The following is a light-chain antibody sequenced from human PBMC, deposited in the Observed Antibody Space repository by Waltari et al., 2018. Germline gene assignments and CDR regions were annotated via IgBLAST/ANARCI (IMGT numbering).Light chain of an antibody. CDR2: ATS. CDR1: QSISTS. CDR3: QQSYTSPWT. Sequence: DIQMTQSPSSLSASVGDRVTITCRASQSISTSLNWYQQIPGKAPKLLIYATSNVQSGVPARFSGSGSGTHFTLTISSLQPEDFSIYYCQQSYTSPWTFGQGTRVEIK. V-gene: IGKV1-39*01. J-gene: IGKJ1*01.